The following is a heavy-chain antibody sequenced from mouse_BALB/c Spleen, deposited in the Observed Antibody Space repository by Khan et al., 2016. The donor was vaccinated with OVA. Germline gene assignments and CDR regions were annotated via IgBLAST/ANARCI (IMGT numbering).Heavy chain of an antibody. CDR2: IAPANGNT. CDR1: GFNIKDTY. CDR3: TRTTYDPRDFEV. Sequence: EVQLKESGAELVKPGASVKLSCTASGFNIKDTYLHWVKQRPEQGLEWIGRIAPANGNTQYDPKFQGKATIISDTSSNTSYLQPNSLTSEDAADYCGTRTTYDPRDFEVWGAGTTVTVSS. V-gene: IGHV14-3*02. D-gene: IGHD2-3*01. J-gene: IGHJ1*01.